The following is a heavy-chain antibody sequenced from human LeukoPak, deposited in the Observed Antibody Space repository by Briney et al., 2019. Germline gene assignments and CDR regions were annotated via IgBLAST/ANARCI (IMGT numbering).Heavy chain of an antibody. CDR2: MNPNNGNT. J-gene: IGHJ5*02. V-gene: IGHV1-8*02. D-gene: IGHD5-12*01. CDR3: ARAAVATRRGSWFDP. CDR1: GYTFIAYD. Sequence: GASVKVSCKASGYTFIAYDINWVRQATGQGLEWMGWMNPNNGNTGYAQKFQGRVTMTRNTSINTAYMELSSLRSEDTAVYYCARAAVATRRGSWFDPWAREPWSPSPQ.